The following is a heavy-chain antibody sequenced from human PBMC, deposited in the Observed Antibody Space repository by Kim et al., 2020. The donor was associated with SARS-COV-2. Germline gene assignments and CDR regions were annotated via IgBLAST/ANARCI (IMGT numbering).Heavy chain of an antibody. CDR3: ARDKASSNDF. CDR2: ISSSATTT. CDR1: GFTFSSYE. J-gene: IGHJ4*02. Sequence: GGSLRLSCAASGFTFSSYEMNWVRQAPGKGLEWVSYISSSATTTYYADSVKGRFTISRDNGNNSLYLQMNSLRVEDTAVYDCARDKASSNDFWGQGTLVTLSS. D-gene: IGHD6-6*01. V-gene: IGHV3-48*03.